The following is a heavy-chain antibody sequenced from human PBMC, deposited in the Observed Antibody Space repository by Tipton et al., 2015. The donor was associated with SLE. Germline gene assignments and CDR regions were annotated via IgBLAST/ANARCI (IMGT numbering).Heavy chain of an antibody. CDR2: IYYSGST. CDR3: ARLLSSWYYFDY. V-gene: IGHV4-39*01. D-gene: IGHD6-13*01. Sequence: LRLSCTVSGGSISSGGYYWSWIRQHPGKGLEWIGSIYYSGSTYYNPSLKSRVTISVDTSKNQFSLKLSSVTAADTAVYYCARLLSSWYYFDYWGQGTLVTVSS. CDR1: GGSISSGGYY. J-gene: IGHJ4*02.